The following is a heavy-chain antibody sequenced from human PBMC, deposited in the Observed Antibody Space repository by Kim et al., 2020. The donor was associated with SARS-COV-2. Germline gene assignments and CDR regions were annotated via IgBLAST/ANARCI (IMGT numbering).Heavy chain of an antibody. J-gene: IGHJ4*02. V-gene: IGHV1-2*02. Sequence: ASVNVSCKASGYTFTGYYMHWVRQAPGQGLEWMGWINPNSGGTNYAQKFQGRVTMTRDTSISTAYMELSRLRSDDTAVYYCARGEITIFGVVALQTFDYWGQGTLVTVSS. D-gene: IGHD3-3*01. CDR2: INPNSGGT. CDR3: ARGEITIFGVVALQTFDY. CDR1: GYTFTGYY.